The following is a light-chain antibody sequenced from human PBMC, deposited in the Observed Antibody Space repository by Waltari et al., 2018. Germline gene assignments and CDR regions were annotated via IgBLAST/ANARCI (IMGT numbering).Light chain of an antibody. CDR1: NSNIGSNT. V-gene: IGLV1-44*01. CDR2: SNY. Sequence: QSVLTQPPSASGTPGQGVIIPCSGSNSNIGSNTVHWYQQLPGTAPKLVIYSNYQRPSGVPARFSGSKSVTSASLAISGLQSEDEADYYCAAWDDSLSGVVFGGGTK. J-gene: IGLJ2*01. CDR3: AAWDDSLSGVV.